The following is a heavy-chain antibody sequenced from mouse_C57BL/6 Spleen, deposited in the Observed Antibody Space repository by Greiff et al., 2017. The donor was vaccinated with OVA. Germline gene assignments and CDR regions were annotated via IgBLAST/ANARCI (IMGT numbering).Heavy chain of an antibody. CDR1: GFTFSNYW. CDR2: IRLKSDNYAT. J-gene: IGHJ2*01. Sequence: EVKLVESGGGLVQPGGSMKLSCVASGFTFSNYWMNWVRQSPEKGLEWVAQIRLKSDNYATHYAESVKGRFTISRDDSKRSVYLQMNNLRAEDTGIYYCTLGVYYYGSSYYFDYWGQGTTLTVSS. CDR3: TLGVYYYGSSYYFDY. D-gene: IGHD1-1*01. V-gene: IGHV6-3*01.